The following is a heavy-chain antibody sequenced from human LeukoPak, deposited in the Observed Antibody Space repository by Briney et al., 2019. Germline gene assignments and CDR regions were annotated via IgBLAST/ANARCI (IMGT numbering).Heavy chain of an antibody. CDR3: ARGRYCSGGSCYPSMDV. CDR1: GGSISSYY. D-gene: IGHD2-15*01. V-gene: IGHV4-59*01. CDR2: IYYSGST. Sequence: SETLSLTCTVSGGSISSYYWSWIRQPPGKGLEWIGYIYYSGSTNYNPSLKSRVTISVDTSKNQFSLKLSSVTAADTAVYYCARGRYCSGGSCYPSMDVWGKGTTVTVSS. J-gene: IGHJ6*03.